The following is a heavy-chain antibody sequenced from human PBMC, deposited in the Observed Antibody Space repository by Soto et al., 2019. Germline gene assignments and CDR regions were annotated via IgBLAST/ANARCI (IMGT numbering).Heavy chain of an antibody. Sequence: ASVKVSCKASGGTFSSYAISWVRQAPGQGLEWMGGIIPIFGTANYAQKFQGRVTITADESTSTAYMELSSLRSEDTAVYYCAREARGVATTSYYYYGMDVWGRGTTVTVSS. CDR3: AREARGVATTSYYYYGMDV. CDR2: IIPIFGTA. J-gene: IGHJ6*02. CDR1: GGTFSSYA. D-gene: IGHD5-12*01. V-gene: IGHV1-69*13.